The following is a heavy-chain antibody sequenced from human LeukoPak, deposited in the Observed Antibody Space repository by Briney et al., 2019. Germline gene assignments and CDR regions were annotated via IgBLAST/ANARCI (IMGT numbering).Heavy chain of an antibody. Sequence: GGSLRLSCAASGFTFSSYGMHWVRQAPGKGLEWVAFIRSDGSNKYYADSVKGRFTISRDNSKNTLYLQMNSLRPEDTAVYYCARSMENVLSYYMDVWGEGTTVTVPS. J-gene: IGHJ6*03. CDR3: ARSMENVLSYYMDV. D-gene: IGHD2-8*01. V-gene: IGHV3-30*02. CDR2: IRSDGSNK. CDR1: GFTFSSYG.